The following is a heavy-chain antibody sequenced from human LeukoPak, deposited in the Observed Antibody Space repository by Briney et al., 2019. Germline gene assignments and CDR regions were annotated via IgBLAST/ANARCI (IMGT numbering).Heavy chain of an antibody. J-gene: IGHJ3*02. D-gene: IGHD3-9*01. CDR3: ARGARSNYDILTGYYTVDAFDI. V-gene: IGHV4-30-2*01. CDR1: GGSISSGGYY. Sequence: SETLSLTCTVSGGSISSGGYYWSWIRQPPGKGLEWIGYIYHSGSTYYNPSLKSRVTISVDRSKNQFSLKLSSVTAADTAVYYCARGARSNYDILTGYYTVDAFDIWGQGTMVTVSS. CDR2: IYHSGST.